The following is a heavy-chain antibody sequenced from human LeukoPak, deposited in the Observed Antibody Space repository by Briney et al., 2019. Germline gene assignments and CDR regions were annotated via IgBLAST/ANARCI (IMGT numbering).Heavy chain of an antibody. CDR3: ARISYYDSSGYYSRDAFDI. Sequence: PSETLSLTCTVSGGSISSYYWSWIRQPPGRGLEWIGYIYYSGSTNYNPSLKSRVTISVDTSKNQFSLKLSSVTAADTAVYYCARISYYDSSGYYSRDAFDIWGQGTMVTVSS. CDR2: IYYSGST. J-gene: IGHJ3*02. D-gene: IGHD3-22*01. V-gene: IGHV4-59*01. CDR1: GGSISSYY.